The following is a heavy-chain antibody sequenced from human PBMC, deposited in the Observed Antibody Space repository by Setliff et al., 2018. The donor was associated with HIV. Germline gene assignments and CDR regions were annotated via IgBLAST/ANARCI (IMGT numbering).Heavy chain of an antibody. D-gene: IGHD4-17*01. Sequence: SCTVSGASISSTSYYWGWIRQPPGKGLEWIGSIYYSGSTYYNPFLKSRVTISVDTSKNHFSLKLSSVTAADTAVYYCARHYGGNLDAFDIWGLGTMVTVSS. CDR2: IYYSGST. J-gene: IGHJ3*02. CDR3: ARHYGGNLDAFDI. V-gene: IGHV4-39*01. CDR1: GASISSTSYY.